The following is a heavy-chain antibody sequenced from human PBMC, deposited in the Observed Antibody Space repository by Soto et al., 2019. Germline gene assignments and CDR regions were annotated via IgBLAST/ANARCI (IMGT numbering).Heavy chain of an antibody. V-gene: IGHV4-61*01. CDR2: LYFSGST. CDR1: GGSVSSGSSH. J-gene: IGHJ5*01. D-gene: IGHD6-6*01. Sequence: SETLSLTCNVSGGSVSSGSSHWSWIRQPPGKGLEWIGFLYFSGSTIYNPSLKSRVTISVDTSKSQFSLNLTSVTAADTAVYYCARGPRIAARRGNWFDSWGQGTLVTVSS. CDR3: ARGPRIAARRGNWFDS.